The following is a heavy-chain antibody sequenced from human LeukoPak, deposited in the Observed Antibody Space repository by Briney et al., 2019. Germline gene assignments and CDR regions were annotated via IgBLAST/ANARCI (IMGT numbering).Heavy chain of an antibody. D-gene: IGHD4-17*01. CDR1: GFTFSSYG. CDR3: AKSAKSPSPYGDYALHFDY. CDR2: IRYDGSNK. V-gene: IGHV3-30*02. J-gene: IGHJ4*02. Sequence: PGGSLRLSCAASGFTFSSYGMHWVRQAPGKGLEWVAFIRYDGSNKYHADSVKGRFTISRDNSKNTLHLQMNSLRAEDTAVYYCAKSAKSPSPYGDYALHFDYRGQGTLVTVSS.